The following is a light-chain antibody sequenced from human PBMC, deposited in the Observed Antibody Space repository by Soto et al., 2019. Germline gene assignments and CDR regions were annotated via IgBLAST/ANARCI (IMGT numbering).Light chain of an antibody. CDR3: QQRLNWPPG. CDR2: GAS. V-gene: IGKV3-15*01. Sequence: MTQSPVTLSVSPGERATLSCRASQSVSSNLAWYQQKPGQAPRLLIYGASTRATGIPARFSGSRSGTDFTLTISDLEPADFGLYYCQQRLNWPPGFGQGTKVDI. J-gene: IGKJ1*01. CDR1: QSVSSN.